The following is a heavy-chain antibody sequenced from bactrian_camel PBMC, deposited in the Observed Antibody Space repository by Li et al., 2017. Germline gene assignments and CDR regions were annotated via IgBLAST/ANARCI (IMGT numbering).Heavy chain of an antibody. CDR1: PRAYGTWC. Sequence: QVQLVESGGASVQAGGSLRLSCEWYPRAYGTWCMYWFRQVPGKEREGVAGIDTEDSTNYADSVKGRFIISKDRAQATLYLQMDNLTSDDSAMYYCAAAAGLLGGTCVDVRSVDYWGQGTQVTVS. CDR2: IDTEDST. J-gene: IGHJ4*01. CDR3: AAAAGLLGGTCVDVRSVDY. V-gene: IGHV3S55*01. D-gene: IGHD6*01.